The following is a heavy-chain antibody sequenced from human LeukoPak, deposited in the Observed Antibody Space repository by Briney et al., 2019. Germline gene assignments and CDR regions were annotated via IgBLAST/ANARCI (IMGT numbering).Heavy chain of an antibody. CDR3: AKTLTTNWFDP. CDR1: GGSFSGYY. J-gene: IGHJ5*02. D-gene: IGHD4-11*01. Sequence: SETLSLTCAVYGGSFSGYYWSWIRQPPGKGLEWIGEINHSGSTNYNPSLESRVTISVDTSKNQFSLKLSSVTAADTAVYYCAKTLTTNWFDPWGQGTLVTVSS. V-gene: IGHV4-34*01. CDR2: INHSGST.